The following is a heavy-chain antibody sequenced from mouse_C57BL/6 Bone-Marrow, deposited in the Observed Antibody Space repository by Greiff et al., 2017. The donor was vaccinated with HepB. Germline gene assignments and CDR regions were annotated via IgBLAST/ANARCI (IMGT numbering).Heavy chain of an antibody. Sequence: VQLQQSGAELVRPGASVKLSCTASGFNIKDDYMHWVKQRPEQGLEWIGWIDPENGDTEYASKFQGKATITADTSSNTAYLQRSSLTSEDTAVYYCTNSDSNYVRYAMDYWGQGTSVTVSS. J-gene: IGHJ4*01. CDR1: GFNIKDDY. D-gene: IGHD2-5*01. V-gene: IGHV14-4*01. CDR2: IDPENGDT. CDR3: TNSDSNYVRYAMDY.